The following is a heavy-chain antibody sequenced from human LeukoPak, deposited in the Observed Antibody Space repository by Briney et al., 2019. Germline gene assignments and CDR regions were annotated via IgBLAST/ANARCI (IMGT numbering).Heavy chain of an antibody. J-gene: IGHJ4*02. CDR3: TRRAGGNLYDLDN. Sequence: GGSLRLSCAASRFTFSRYAMNWVRQAPGKGLEWVSAISGSGGSTYYADSVKGRFTISRDNSKNMVYLQMNSLRAEDTAVYYCTRRAGGNLYDLDNWGQGTLVTVSS. V-gene: IGHV3-23*01. D-gene: IGHD2-8*02. CDR1: RFTFSRYA. CDR2: ISGSGGST.